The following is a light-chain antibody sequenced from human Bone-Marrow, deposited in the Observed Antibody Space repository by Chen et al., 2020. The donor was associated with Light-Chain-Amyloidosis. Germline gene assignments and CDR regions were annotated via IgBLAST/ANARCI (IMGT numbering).Light chain of an antibody. CDR1: SSNIGINY. CDR2: RNN. Sequence: QSVLTHPPSESGTPVQRVTISCSGASSNIGINYVYWYQHLPGAAPNLLLHRNNQRPSGVPDRFSASKSGTSAFLAISGLRSEDEADYYCAAWDGSLSGYVFGTGTKVIVL. V-gene: IGLV1-47*01. CDR3: AAWDGSLSGYV. J-gene: IGLJ1*01.